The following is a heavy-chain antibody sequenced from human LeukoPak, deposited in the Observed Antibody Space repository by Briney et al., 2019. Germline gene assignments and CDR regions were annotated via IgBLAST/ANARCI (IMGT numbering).Heavy chain of an antibody. D-gene: IGHD7-27*01. V-gene: IGHV4-39*07. CDR1: GGSISSSSYY. CDR2: IYYSGRT. J-gene: IGHJ4*02. Sequence: SETLSLTCTVSGGSISSSSYYWGWIRQPPGEGLQWIGSIYYSGRTYYKPSLKSRVTISVDTSKNQFSLKLTSVTAADTAVYYCARDGPGDVGFDYWGQGTLVTVSS. CDR3: ARDGPGDVGFDY.